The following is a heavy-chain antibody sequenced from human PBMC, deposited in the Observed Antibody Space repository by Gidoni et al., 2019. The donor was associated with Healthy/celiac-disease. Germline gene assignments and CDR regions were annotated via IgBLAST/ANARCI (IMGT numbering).Heavy chain of an antibody. CDR2: ISGSGGST. Sequence: EVQLLESGGGVVPPGGSLRLSCAASGFTFSSYAMSWVRQAPWKGLEWGSAISGSGGSTYYADSVKGRFTISRYNSKNTLYLQRNSLRAEDTAVYYCAGWSATGYYWGQGTLVTVSS. CDR3: AGWSATGYY. CDR1: GFTFSSYA. D-gene: IGHD2-15*01. J-gene: IGHJ4*02. V-gene: IGHV3-23*01.